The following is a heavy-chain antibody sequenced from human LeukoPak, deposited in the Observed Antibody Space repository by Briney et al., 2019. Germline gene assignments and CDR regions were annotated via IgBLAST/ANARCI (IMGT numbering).Heavy chain of an antibody. CDR2: IYHSGST. D-gene: IGHD2-21*02. V-gene: IGHV4-38-2*02. J-gene: IGHJ4*02. Sequence: SETLSLTCAVSNYSISSAYYWGWIRQPPGKGLEWIGSIYHSGSTDYNPSLKSRVTISVDTSKNQFSLKLRSVTAADTAVYYCARDQAYCGGDCYFDFWGQGTLVTVSS. CDR1: NYSISSAYY. CDR3: ARDQAYCGGDCYFDF.